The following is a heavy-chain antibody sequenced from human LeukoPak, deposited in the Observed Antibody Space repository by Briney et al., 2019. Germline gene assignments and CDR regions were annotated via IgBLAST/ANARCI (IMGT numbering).Heavy chain of an antibody. D-gene: IGHD3-9*01. CDR2: IYYSGST. J-gene: IGHJ4*02. Sequence: PSGTLSLTCTVSGGSISTYYWSWIRQHPGKGLEWIGYIYYSGSTYYNPSLKSRVTISVDTSKNQFSLKLSSVTAADTAVYYCARARYYDILTGYSPLDYWGQGTLVTVSS. CDR3: ARARYYDILTGYSPLDY. V-gene: IGHV4-59*06. CDR1: GGSISTYY.